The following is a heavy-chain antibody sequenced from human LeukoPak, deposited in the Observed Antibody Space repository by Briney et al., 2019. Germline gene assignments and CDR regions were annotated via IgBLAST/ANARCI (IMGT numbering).Heavy chain of an antibody. J-gene: IGHJ4*02. Sequence: SETLSLTCTVSGGSISSYYRSWIRQPPGKGLEWIGYIYYSGRTNYNPSLKSRLTISVDTYKNKFSLKLSSVIAAHTAVFYCAWGGSYAQYYFDYWGQGTLVTVSS. CDR3: AWGGSYAQYYFDY. V-gene: IGHV4-59*01. CDR2: IYYSGRT. CDR1: GGSISSYY. D-gene: IGHD1-26*01.